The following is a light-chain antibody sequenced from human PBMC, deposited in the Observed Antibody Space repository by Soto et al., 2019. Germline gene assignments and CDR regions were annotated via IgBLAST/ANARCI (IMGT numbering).Light chain of an antibody. CDR2: AAS. J-gene: IGKJ2*01. CDR1: QSIKFY. CDR3: LHTYTVHRT. Sequence: DIEMTQSPSSLSASVGDTVTISCRASQSIKFYLNWYRQKPGRAPELLIYAASTLQTVVPLRFSGRGSGTDFTLTISDLQPEDFAAYYCLHTYTVHRTFGQGTKLEI. V-gene: IGKV1-39*01.